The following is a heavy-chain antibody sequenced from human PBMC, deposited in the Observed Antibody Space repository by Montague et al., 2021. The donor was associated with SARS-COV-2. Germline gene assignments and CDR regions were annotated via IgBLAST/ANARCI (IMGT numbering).Heavy chain of an antibody. Sequence: PALVKPTQTLTLTCTFSGFSLSINGVGVGWIRQPPGKALEWLAMIYWDDNPHYSPSLKSRLIITKDTSKNQVVLTMTNMDPVDTATYYCARGHWYDSGNHLPDYWGQGTLVTVSS. V-gene: IGHV2-5*02. CDR2: IYWDDNP. CDR3: ARGHWYDSGNHLPDY. CDR1: GFSLSINGVG. J-gene: IGHJ4*02. D-gene: IGHD3-10*01.